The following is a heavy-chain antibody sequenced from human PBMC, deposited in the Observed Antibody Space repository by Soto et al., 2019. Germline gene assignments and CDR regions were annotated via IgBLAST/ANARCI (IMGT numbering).Heavy chain of an antibody. D-gene: IGHD3-10*01. CDR3: ARDTRQITRIRGVIPYYIYHMDV. V-gene: IGHV1-69*13. CDR1: GDTLNNYA. Sequence: SVKVSCKVSGDTLNNYAISWVRQAPGEGLEWVGGIIPRLDTPKFAQKFQDRVSITADESTATTYMELRSLRSDDTAVYYCARDTRQITRIRGVIPYYIYHMDVWGHGTTVTV. J-gene: IGHJ6*03. CDR2: IIPRLDTP.